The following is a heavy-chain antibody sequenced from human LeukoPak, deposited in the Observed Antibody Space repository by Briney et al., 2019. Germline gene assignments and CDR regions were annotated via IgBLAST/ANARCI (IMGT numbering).Heavy chain of an antibody. CDR1: GFTVSSNY. D-gene: IGHD5-24*01. Sequence: GGSLRLSCTASGFTVSSNYMSWVRQAPGKGLEWVSVIYSGGSTYYADSVKGRFTISRDNSKNTLYLQMNSLRAEDTAVYYCARGGLEMATIYLDYWGQGTLVTVYS. CDR2: IYSGGST. CDR3: ARGGLEMATIYLDY. V-gene: IGHV3-53*01. J-gene: IGHJ4*02.